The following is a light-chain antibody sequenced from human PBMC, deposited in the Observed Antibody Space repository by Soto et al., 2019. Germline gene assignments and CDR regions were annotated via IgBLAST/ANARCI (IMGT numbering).Light chain of an antibody. Sequence: EIVLTQSPGALYLSPGERATLSGRASRRLTNNCLAWFQHKPGLAPRLLIHGASTRARGVPGRFSGGGSGTDFVLTISRLEPEDFEVYYCQQYGRSAFTFGQGTKLQIK. V-gene: IGKV3-20*01. CDR3: QQYGRSAFT. J-gene: IGKJ2*01. CDR2: GAS. CDR1: RRLTNNC.